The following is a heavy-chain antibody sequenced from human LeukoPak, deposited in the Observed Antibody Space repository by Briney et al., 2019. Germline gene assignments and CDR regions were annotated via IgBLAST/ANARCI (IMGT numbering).Heavy chain of an antibody. CDR3: ARDDGYSNYFDY. Sequence: PSETLSLTCTVSGGSISSGGYYWSWIRQHPGKGLKWIGYIYYSGSTYYNPSLKSRVTISVDTSKNQFSLKLSSVTAADTAVYYCARDDGYSNYFDYWGQGTLVTVSS. J-gene: IGHJ4*02. D-gene: IGHD5-24*01. V-gene: IGHV4-31*03. CDR1: GGSISSGGYY. CDR2: IYYSGST.